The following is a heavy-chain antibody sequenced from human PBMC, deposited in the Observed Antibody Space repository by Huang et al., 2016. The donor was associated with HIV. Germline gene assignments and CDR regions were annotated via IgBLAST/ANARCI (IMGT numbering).Heavy chain of an antibody. D-gene: IGHD3-22*01. V-gene: IGHV1-18*04. CDR1: GYTFTDYG. J-gene: IGHJ3*01. CDR3: ARYRCRHYYDTTGYRTYDGFDF. CDR2: SSTYNRHT. Sequence: QVQLVQSGAEGKKPGASVKVSCKASGYTFTDYGISWGRQAPGQGRGGVVWSSTYNRHTDYLQKVQGILTMTTDTATSTADMELRSLTSDDTAVYYCARYRCRHYYDTTGYRTYDGFDFWGRGTMVSVSS.